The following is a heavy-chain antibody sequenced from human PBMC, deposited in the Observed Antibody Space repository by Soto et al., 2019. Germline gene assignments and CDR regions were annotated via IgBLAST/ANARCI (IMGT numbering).Heavy chain of an antibody. V-gene: IGHV4-34*01. D-gene: IGHD3-3*01. CDR3: ARVDDF. CDR2: INNRGNT. CDR1: GGSFSGSY. J-gene: IGHJ4*02. Sequence: ASETLSLTCAVYGGSFSGSYWSLIRQSPGKGLEWIGEINNRGNTKYNPSLKSRVTISVDAAKNQFSLHLGSLTAADTAVYYCARVDDFWSQGALVTVSS.